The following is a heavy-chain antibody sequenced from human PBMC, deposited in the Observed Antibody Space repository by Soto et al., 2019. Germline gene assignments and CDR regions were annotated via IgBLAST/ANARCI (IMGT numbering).Heavy chain of an antibody. V-gene: IGHV4-30-4*01. CDR1: GGSIRSSDYY. J-gene: IGHJ4*02. CDR3: ARVIIAEAGTSGFDY. CDR2: VYYSEST. D-gene: IGHD6-13*01. Sequence: TSETLSLTCTVSGGSIRSSDYYWSWIRQPPGKGLEWIGYVYYSESTYFNPSLQSRGMISLDTSKNQFSLKLTSVTAADTAVYYCARVIIAEAGTSGFDYWGQGTLVTVSS.